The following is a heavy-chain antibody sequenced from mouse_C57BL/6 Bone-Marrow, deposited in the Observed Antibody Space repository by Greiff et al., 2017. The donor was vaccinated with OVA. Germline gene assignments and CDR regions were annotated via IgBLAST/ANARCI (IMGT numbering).Heavy chain of an antibody. Sequence: EVQGVESGGGLVKPGGSLKLSCAASGFTFSSYAMSWVRQTPEKRLEWVATISDGGSYTYYPDNVKGRFTISRDNAKNNLYLQMSHLKSEDTAMYYCAQYYGSSLAWFAYWGQGTLVTVSA. V-gene: IGHV5-4*01. CDR2: ISDGGSYT. J-gene: IGHJ3*01. CDR3: AQYYGSSLAWFAY. D-gene: IGHD1-1*01. CDR1: GFTFSSYA.